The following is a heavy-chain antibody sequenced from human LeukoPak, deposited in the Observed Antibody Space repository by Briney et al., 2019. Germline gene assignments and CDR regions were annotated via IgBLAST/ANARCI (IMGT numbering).Heavy chain of an antibody. J-gene: IGHJ5*02. D-gene: IGHD3-22*01. CDR3: ARSYYYDSRIDP. V-gene: IGHV4-30-4*01. CDR2: TYYSGST. Sequence: SETLSLTCTVSSVSISSGDYYWSWIRQPPGKGLEWIGYTYYSGSTYYNPSLKSRVTISVDTSKNQFSLKLSSVTAADTAVYYCARSYYYDSRIDPWGQGTRVTVSS. CDR1: SVSISSGDYY.